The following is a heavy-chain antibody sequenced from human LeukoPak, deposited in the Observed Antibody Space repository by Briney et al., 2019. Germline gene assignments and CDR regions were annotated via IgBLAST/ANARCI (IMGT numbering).Heavy chain of an antibody. Sequence: GGSLRLSCAASGFTFSSYAMSWVRQAPGKGLEWVSAISGSGGSTYYADSVKGRFTISRDNSKNTLYLQMNSLRDEDMAVYYCARVGSGPSGSQRRVDYWGQGTLVTVSS. CDR3: ARVGSGPSGSQRRVDY. CDR1: GFTFSSYA. V-gene: IGHV3-23*01. CDR2: ISGSGGST. J-gene: IGHJ4*02. D-gene: IGHD1-26*01.